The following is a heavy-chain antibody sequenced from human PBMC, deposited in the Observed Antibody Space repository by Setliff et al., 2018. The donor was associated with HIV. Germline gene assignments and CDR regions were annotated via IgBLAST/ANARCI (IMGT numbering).Heavy chain of an antibody. J-gene: IGHJ4*02. V-gene: IGHV1-69-2*01. Sequence: ASVKVSCKASKYTFTDYYMHWVQQAPGKGLEWMRRVDPEDDKTIYAEKFQGRVTMTTATSSDTAYLYLSSLRSEDTAVYYCVTGEGLRFWGQGTLVTVSS. CDR3: VTGEGLRF. CDR1: KYTFTDYY. CDR2: VDPEDDKT. D-gene: IGHD2-15*01.